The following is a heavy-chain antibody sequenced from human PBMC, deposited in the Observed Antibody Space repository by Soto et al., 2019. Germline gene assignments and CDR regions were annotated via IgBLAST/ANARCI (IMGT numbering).Heavy chain of an antibody. V-gene: IGHV4-39*01. CDR3: ARHPRNGYYPYYFDY. D-gene: IGHD3-22*01. CDR1: GGSISSSSYY. J-gene: IGHJ4*02. CDR2: IYYSGST. Sequence: SETLSLTCTVSGGSISSSSYYWGWIRQPPGKGLEWIGSIYYSGSTYYNPSLKSRVTISVDTSKNQFSLKLISVTAADTAVYYCARHPRNGYYPYYFDYWGQGTLVTVSS.